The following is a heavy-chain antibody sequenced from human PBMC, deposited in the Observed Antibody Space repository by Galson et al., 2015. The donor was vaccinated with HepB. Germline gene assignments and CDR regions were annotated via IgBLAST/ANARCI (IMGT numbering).Heavy chain of an antibody. Sequence: SLRLSCAASGFSFSTYAMHWVRQAPGKGLEYVSSISQIEDYTYYGNSVRGRFTISRVNSENTLYLHMGSLTAEDTAVYYCTRWDCGSDRNRCYEGVWGKGTTVTVSS. CDR3: TRWDCGSDRNRCYEGV. V-gene: IGHV3-64*01. CDR1: GFSFSTYA. CDR2: ISQIEDYT. D-gene: IGHD2-21*02. J-gene: IGHJ6*04.